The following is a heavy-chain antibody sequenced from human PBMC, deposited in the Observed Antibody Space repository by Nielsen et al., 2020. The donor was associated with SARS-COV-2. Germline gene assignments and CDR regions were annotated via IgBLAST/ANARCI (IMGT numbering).Heavy chain of an antibody. Sequence: GSLRLSCTVSGGSISSYYWSWIRQPPGKGLEWIGYIYYSGSTYYNPSLKSRVTISVDASKNQFSLKLSSVTAADTAVYYCASLGLLWFEFDCWGQGTLVTVSS. CDR1: GGSISSYY. J-gene: IGHJ4*02. CDR2: IYYSGST. D-gene: IGHD3-10*01. CDR3: ASLGLLWFEFDC. V-gene: IGHV4-59*08.